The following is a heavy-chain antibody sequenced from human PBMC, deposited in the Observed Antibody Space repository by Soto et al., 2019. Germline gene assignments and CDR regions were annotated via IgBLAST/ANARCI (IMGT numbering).Heavy chain of an antibody. CDR3: ARVQGVFGVVIDAFHI. CDR1: GYTFTSKG. Sequence: QVQLVQSGAEVKKPGASVKVSCKASGYTFTSKGISWVRQAPGQGLEWMGWISADNGNTNYAQKLQGRVTMTTDSSTSTAYMELRSLRSDDTAVYYCARVQGVFGVVIDAFHIWGQGTMVTVSS. V-gene: IGHV1-18*01. J-gene: IGHJ3*02. D-gene: IGHD3-3*01. CDR2: ISADNGNT.